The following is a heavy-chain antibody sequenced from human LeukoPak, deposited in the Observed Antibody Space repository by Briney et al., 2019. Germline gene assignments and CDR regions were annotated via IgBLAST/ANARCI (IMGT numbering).Heavy chain of an antibody. Sequence: SQTLSLTCAVSGGSISSGGYSWSWIRQPPGKGLEWIGYIYHSGSTYYNPSLKSRVTISVDTSKNQFSLKLSSVTAADTAVYYCARSSVSRVATINWFEGAFDIWGQGTMVTVSS. CDR1: GGSISSGGYS. V-gene: IGHV4-30-2*02. D-gene: IGHD5-12*01. J-gene: IGHJ3*02. CDR3: ARSSVSRVATINWFEGAFDI. CDR2: IYHSGST.